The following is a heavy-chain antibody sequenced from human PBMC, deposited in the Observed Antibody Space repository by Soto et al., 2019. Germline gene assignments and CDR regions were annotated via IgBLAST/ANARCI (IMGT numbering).Heavy chain of an antibody. J-gene: IGHJ4*02. Sequence: PGGSLRLSCAVSGFNVRRYWMSWVRQAPGKGLEWVASIKEDGSEIYYLHSVRGRFSISRDSAGNALHLTMNYLSAEDTGVYFCARDIGFDYVNWGRGTLVTVSS. CDR2: IKEDGSEI. D-gene: IGHD3-16*01. CDR1: GFNVRRYW. V-gene: IGHV3-7*01. CDR3: ARDIGFDYVN.